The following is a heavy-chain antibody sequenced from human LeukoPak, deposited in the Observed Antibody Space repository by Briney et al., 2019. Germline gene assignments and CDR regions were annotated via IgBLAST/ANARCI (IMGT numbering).Heavy chain of an antibody. Sequence: GASVKVSCKASGYTFTSYGIGWVRQAPGQGLEWMGWISAYNGNTNYAQKLQGRVTMTTDTSTSTAYMELRSLRSDDTAVYYCAREGLVWFGESTESFFDYWGQGTLVTVSS. D-gene: IGHD3-10*01. CDR2: ISAYNGNT. CDR3: AREGLVWFGESTESFFDY. CDR1: GYTFTSYG. J-gene: IGHJ4*02. V-gene: IGHV1-18*04.